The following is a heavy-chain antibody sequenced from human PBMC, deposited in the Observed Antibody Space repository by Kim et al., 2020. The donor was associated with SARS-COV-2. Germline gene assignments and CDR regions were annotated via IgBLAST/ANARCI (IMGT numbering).Heavy chain of an antibody. D-gene: IGHD3-22*01. V-gene: IGHV4-31*02. CDR3: ARAPIVVVITHFDY. J-gene: IGHJ4*02. Sequence: NPSLKSRVTISVDTSKNQFSLKLSAVTAADTAVYYCARAPIVVVITHFDYWGQGTLVTVSS.